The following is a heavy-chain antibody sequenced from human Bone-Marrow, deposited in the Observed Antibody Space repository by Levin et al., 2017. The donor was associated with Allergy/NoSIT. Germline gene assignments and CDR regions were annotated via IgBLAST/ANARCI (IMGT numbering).Heavy chain of an antibody. CDR3: ARDVDRYYTDY. V-gene: IGHV3-7*04. J-gene: IGHJ4*02. D-gene: IGHD3/OR15-3a*01. CDR2: IKQDGSEK. CDR1: GFTFSSYW. Sequence: PGESLKISCAASGFTFSSYWMSWGRQAPGKGLEWVANIKQDGSEKFYVDSVKGRFTISRDNAKNSLYLQMDSLRVEDTAVYYCARDVDRYYTDYWGQGTLVIVSS.